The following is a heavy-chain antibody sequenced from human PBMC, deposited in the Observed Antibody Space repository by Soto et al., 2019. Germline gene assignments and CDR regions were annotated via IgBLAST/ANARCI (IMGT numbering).Heavy chain of an antibody. CDR3: ARGGYSSGWYGYNWFDP. J-gene: IGHJ5*02. CDR1: GFTFGSYG. Sequence: PGGSLRLSCAASGFTFGSYGMHWVRQAPGKGLEWVAVIWYDGSNKYYADSVKGRFTISRDNSKNTLYLQMNSLRAEDTAVYYCARGGYSSGWYGYNWFDPWGQGTLVTVSS. V-gene: IGHV3-33*01. D-gene: IGHD6-19*01. CDR2: IWYDGSNK.